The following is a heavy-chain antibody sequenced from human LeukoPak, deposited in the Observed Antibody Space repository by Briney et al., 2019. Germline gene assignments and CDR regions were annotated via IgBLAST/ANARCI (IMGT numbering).Heavy chain of an antibody. V-gene: IGHV6-1*01. CDR1: GDSVSNYRAA. J-gene: IGHJ6*03. CDR3: ARDGAIAAAGYYYYYMDV. D-gene: IGHD6-13*01. CDR2: TYYRSKWYN. Sequence: TSQTLSLTCAISGDSVSNYRAAWHWIRQSPSRGLEWLGRTYYRSKWYNDYAVSVKSRITINPDTSKNQFSLQLNSVTPEDTAVYYCARDGAIAAAGYYYYYMDVWGKGTTVTVSS.